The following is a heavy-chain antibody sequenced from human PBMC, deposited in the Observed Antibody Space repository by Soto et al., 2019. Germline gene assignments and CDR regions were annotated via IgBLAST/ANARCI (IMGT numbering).Heavy chain of an antibody. D-gene: IGHD2-15*01. Sequence: SETLSLTCTVSGGSISSGGYYWSWIRQHPGKGLEWIGYIYYSGSTYYNPSLKSRVTISVDTSKNQFSLKLSSVTAADTAVYYCARDYCSGGSCLNWFDPWGQGTLVTVSS. CDR2: IYYSGST. J-gene: IGHJ5*02. CDR3: ARDYCSGGSCLNWFDP. V-gene: IGHV4-31*03. CDR1: GGSISSGGYY.